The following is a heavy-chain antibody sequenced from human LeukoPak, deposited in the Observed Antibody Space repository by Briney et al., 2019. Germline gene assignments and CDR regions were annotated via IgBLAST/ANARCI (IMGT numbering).Heavy chain of an antibody. D-gene: IGHD2-2*01. CDR2: INPSGGST. V-gene: IGHV1-46*01. CDR3: AGGVVVPEYYYYYMDV. J-gene: IGHJ6*03. CDR1: GYTFTSYY. Sequence: EASVKVSCKASGYTFTSYYMHWVRQAPGQGLEWMGIINPSGGSTSYAQKFQGRVTMTRDTSISTAYMELSRLRSDDTAVYYCAGGVVVPEYYYYYMDVWGKGTTVTVSS.